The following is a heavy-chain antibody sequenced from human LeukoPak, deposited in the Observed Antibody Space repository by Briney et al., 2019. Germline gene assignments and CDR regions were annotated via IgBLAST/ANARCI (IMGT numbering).Heavy chain of an antibody. D-gene: IGHD3-22*01. CDR1: GVSISSYY. CDR2: IYSGGST. Sequence: SETLSLTCSVSGVSISSYYWTWIRLPAGKGLEWIGRIYSGGSTNYNPSLKSRVTMSVDTSKNQFSLRLTSVTAAGTAVYYCAREFYYYDSSGDNWFDPWGQGTLVTVSS. V-gene: IGHV4-4*07. J-gene: IGHJ5*02. CDR3: AREFYYYDSSGDNWFDP.